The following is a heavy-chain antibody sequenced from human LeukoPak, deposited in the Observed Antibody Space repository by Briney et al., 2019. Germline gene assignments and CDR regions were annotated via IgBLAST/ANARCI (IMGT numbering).Heavy chain of an antibody. CDR1: GGSISSYY. Sequence: SETLSLTCTVSGGSISSYYWNWIRQSPGKGLEWIGYIYYSGSTNYNPSLKSRVTISVDTSKNQFSLKLSSVTAADTAVYYCARGADSSGYYSIFYFDYWGQGALVTVSS. V-gene: IGHV4-59*01. CDR3: ARGADSSGYYSIFYFDY. J-gene: IGHJ4*02. D-gene: IGHD3-22*01. CDR2: IYYSGST.